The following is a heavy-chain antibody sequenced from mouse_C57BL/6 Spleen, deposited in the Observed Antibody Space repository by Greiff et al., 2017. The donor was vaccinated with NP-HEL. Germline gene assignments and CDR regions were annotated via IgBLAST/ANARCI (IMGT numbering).Heavy chain of an antibody. J-gene: IGHJ4*01. D-gene: IGHD1-1*01. Sequence: VQLQQPGAELVMPGASVKLSCKASVYTFTSYWMHWVKQRPGQGLEWIGEIDPSDSYTNYNQKFKGKSTLTVDKSSSTAYMQLSSLTSEDSAVYYCARAYYGSSVYAMDYWGQGTSVTVSS. CDR1: VYTFTSYW. V-gene: IGHV1-69*01. CDR2: IDPSDSYT. CDR3: ARAYYGSSVYAMDY.